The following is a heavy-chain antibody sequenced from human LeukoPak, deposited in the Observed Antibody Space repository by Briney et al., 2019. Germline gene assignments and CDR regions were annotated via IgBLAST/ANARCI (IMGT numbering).Heavy chain of an antibody. D-gene: IGHD3-22*01. J-gene: IGHJ6*02. CDR3: VAYDSSGRYYYYYGMDV. CDR2: IYHSGST. CDR1: GYSISSGYY. V-gene: IGHV4-38-2*02. Sequence: SETLSLTCTVSGYSISSGYYWGWIRQPPGKGLEWIGSIYHSGSTYYNPSLKSRVTISVDTSKNQFSLKLSSVTAADTAVYYCVAYDSSGRYYYYYGMDVWGQGTTVTVSS.